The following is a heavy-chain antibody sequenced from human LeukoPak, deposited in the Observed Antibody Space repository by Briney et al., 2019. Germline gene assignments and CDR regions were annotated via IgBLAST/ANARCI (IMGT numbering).Heavy chain of an antibody. CDR1: GGTFSSYA. V-gene: IGHV1-69*06. CDR3: ARRYCSGGSCYYFDY. Sequence: EASVKVSWKASGGTFSSYAISWVRQAPGQGLEWMGGIIPIFGTANYAQKFQGRVTITADKSTSTAYMELSSLRSEDTAVYYCARRYCSGGSCYYFDYWGQGTLVTVSS. D-gene: IGHD2-15*01. CDR2: IIPIFGTA. J-gene: IGHJ4*02.